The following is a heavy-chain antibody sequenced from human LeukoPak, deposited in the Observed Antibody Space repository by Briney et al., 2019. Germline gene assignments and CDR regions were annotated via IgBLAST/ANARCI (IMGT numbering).Heavy chain of an antibody. D-gene: IGHD3-16*02. Sequence: GGSLRLSCAASGFTFSSYSMNWVRQAPGKGLEWVSYISSSSSTIYYADSVKGRFTISRDNAKNSLYLQMNSLRAEDTAVYYCARDGDYDYVWGSYRFAPSYMDVWGKGTTVTVSS. V-gene: IGHV3-48*01. CDR3: ARDGDYDYVWGSYRFAPSYMDV. J-gene: IGHJ6*03. CDR1: GFTFSSYS. CDR2: ISSSSSTI.